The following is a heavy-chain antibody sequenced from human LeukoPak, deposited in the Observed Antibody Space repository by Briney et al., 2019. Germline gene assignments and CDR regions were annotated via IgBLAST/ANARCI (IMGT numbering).Heavy chain of an antibody. D-gene: IGHD1-26*01. V-gene: IGHV4-39*01. J-gene: IGHJ2*01. CDR1: GGSISSSSYY. Sequence: PSETLSLTCTVSGGSISSSSYYWGWIRQPPGKGLEWIASIYYSGSTYYNPSLKSRVTISVDTSKNQFSLKLSSVTAADTAVYYCARGYSNWYFDLWGRGTLVTVSS. CDR3: ARGYSNWYFDL. CDR2: IYYSGST.